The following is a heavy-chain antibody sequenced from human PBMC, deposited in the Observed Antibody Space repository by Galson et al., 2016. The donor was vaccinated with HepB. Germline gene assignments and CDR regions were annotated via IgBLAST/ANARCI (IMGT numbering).Heavy chain of an antibody. CDR3: ARDMAGYSYGFGFDY. J-gene: IGHJ4*02. CDR1: GFTFSTYA. D-gene: IGHD5-18*01. Sequence: SLRLSCAASGFTFSTYAMNWVRQAPGRGLEWVSSISSSSTYIEYADSVKGRFTISRDNAKNSLYLQMNRLRAEDTAVYFCARDMAGYSYGFGFDYWGQGTLVTVSS. CDR2: ISSSSTYI. V-gene: IGHV3-21*06.